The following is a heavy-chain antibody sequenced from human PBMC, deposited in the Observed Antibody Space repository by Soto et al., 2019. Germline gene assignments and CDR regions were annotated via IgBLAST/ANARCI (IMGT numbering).Heavy chain of an antibody. J-gene: IGHJ4*02. D-gene: IGHD6-19*01. CDR3: VKEGYMRSDWYGQFDY. CDR2: ISSYGADR. Sequence: EVQLVESGGTLVQPGGSLRLSCSASGFTFNSYAMHWVRQAPGKGLEFVSAISSYGADRYYADSVKGRFAISRDNTKNALVLQMSSLRAEDTALYYCVKEGYMRSDWYGQFDYWGQGALVTVSS. CDR1: GFTFNSYA. V-gene: IGHV3-64D*06.